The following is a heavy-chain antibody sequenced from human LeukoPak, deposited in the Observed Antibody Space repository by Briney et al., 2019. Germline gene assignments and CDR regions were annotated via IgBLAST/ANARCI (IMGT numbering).Heavy chain of an antibody. CDR1: GYTFTGYY. J-gene: IGHJ4*02. CDR2: INPNSGGT. Sequence: ASVKVSCKASGYTFTGYYMHWVRQAPGQGLEWMGRINPNSGGTNYAQKFQGRVTMTRDTSISTAYMELSRLRSDDTAVYYCARSTRRFDSSGYFHWGQGTLVTVSS. V-gene: IGHV1-2*06. D-gene: IGHD3-22*01. CDR3: ARSTRRFDSSGYFH.